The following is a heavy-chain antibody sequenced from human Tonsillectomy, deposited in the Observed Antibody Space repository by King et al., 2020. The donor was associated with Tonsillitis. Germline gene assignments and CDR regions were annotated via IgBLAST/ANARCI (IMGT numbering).Heavy chain of an antibody. J-gene: IGHJ6*03. CDR1: EFTFSDYY. Sequence: VQLVESGGGLVKPGGSLRLSCAASEFTFSDYYMSWIRQAPGKGLELVSYISSGSSYTNYADSVKGRFTISRDNAKNSLYLQMNSLRAEDTAVYYCAMASMVPGVTQAPSYFYYYMDVWGKGTTVTVSS. CDR3: AMASMVPGVTQAPSYFYYYMDV. D-gene: IGHD3-10*01. V-gene: IGHV3-11*05. CDR2: ISSGSSYT.